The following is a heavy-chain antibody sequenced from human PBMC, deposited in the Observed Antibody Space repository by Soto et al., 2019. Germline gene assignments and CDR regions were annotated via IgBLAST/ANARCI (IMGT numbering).Heavy chain of an antibody. D-gene: IGHD1-26*01. CDR3: ARIIVGVTVDL. CDR1: GDSVSSDSYF. V-gene: IGHV4-61*01. Sequence: ASETLSPTCTVSGDSVSSDSYFWTWIRQPPGKGLEWIAYISYTGDTNYNPSLKSRVTISVDTSTNQFFLTLTSVTAADTAVYFCARIIVGVTVDLWGQGSLVTVSS. CDR2: ISYTGDT. J-gene: IGHJ5*02.